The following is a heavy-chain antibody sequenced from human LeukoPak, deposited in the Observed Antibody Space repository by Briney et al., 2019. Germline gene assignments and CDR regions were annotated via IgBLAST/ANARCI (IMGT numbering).Heavy chain of an antibody. CDR1: GYTFTSYD. CDR2: MNPNSGNT. J-gene: IGHJ4*02. CDR3: ARRRMGKLWFGYY. V-gene: IGHV1-8*01. D-gene: IGHD3-10*01. Sequence: ASVKVSCKGSGYTFTSYDINWVRQATGQGLEWMGWMNPNSGNTGYAQKLQGRVTMTRNTSISTALMELSSLRSEDTAVYYCARRRMGKLWFGYYWGQGTLVTVSS.